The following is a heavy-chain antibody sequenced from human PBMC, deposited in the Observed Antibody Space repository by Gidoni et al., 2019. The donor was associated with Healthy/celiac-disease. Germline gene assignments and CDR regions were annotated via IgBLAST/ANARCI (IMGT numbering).Heavy chain of an antibody. CDR2: IYHSGST. J-gene: IGHJ6*02. D-gene: IGHD4-17*01. CDR3: ARGGTTVTTPDLMYYYGMDV. Sequence: QAQPQASLPRPVTPSETLSLTCPVSGYSISSGYYWRWIRQPPGKGLEWIGRIYHSGSTYYNPSLKSRVTISVDTSQSQFSLKLSAVTAADTAVYYCARGGTTVTTPDLMYYYGMDVWGQGTTVTVSS. V-gene: IGHV4-38-2*02. CDR1: GYSISSGYY.